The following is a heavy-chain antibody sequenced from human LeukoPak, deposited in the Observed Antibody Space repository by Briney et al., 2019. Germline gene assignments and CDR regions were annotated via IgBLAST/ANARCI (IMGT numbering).Heavy chain of an antibody. J-gene: IGHJ4*02. V-gene: IGHV3-23*01. CDR1: GFTFSSYA. D-gene: IGHD3-10*01. Sequence: GGSLRLSCAASGFTFSSYAMSWVRQAPGKGLEWVSAISGSGGSTYYADSVKGRFTISRDNSKNTLYLQMNSLRAEDTAVYYCAKDQIMVRGGERRFDYWGQGTLVTVSS. CDR3: AKDQIMVRGGERRFDY. CDR2: ISGSGGST.